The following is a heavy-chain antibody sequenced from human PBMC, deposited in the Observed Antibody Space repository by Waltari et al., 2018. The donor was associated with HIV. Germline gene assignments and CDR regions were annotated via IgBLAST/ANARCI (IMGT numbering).Heavy chain of an antibody. V-gene: IGHV3-30*04. J-gene: IGHJ4*02. CDR1: GSSFSSEA. CDR3: ARDAAPPEY. Sequence: VQLVASGGGVVQPGRSMRLSCAAAGSSFSSEAMHWVRQAPGKGLEWVAAISYDGRNKFYADSVKGRFTISRDNSKNTVYVEMSSLSPEDTAVYFCARDAAPPEYWGQGTLVTVSS. CDR2: ISYDGRNK.